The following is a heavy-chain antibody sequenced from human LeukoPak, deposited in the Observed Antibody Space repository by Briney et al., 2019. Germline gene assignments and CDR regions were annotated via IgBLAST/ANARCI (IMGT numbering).Heavy chain of an antibody. CDR2: ISSSGSTI. Sequence: GGSLTLSCAASGFTFSSYEMNWVRQAPGKGLEWVSYISSSGSTIYYADSVKGRFTISRDNAKNSLYLQMNSLRAEDTAVYYCARDPTYIVRAAAGTGYFDLWGRGTLVTVSS. CDR1: GFTFSSYE. J-gene: IGHJ2*01. V-gene: IGHV3-48*03. D-gene: IGHD6-13*01. CDR3: ARDPTYIVRAAAGTGYFDL.